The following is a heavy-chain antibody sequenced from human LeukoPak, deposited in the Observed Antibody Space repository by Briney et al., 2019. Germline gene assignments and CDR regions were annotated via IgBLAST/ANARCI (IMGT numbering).Heavy chain of an antibody. J-gene: IGHJ4*02. CDR1: GYTFTSYY. CDR2: INPSGGST. CDR3: ATPAGHAGAFFY. V-gene: IGHV1-46*01. D-gene: IGHD3-3*02. Sequence: WASVKVSCKASGYTFTSYYMHWVRQAPGQGLEWMGIINPSGGSTSYAQKFQGRVTMTRDMSTSTVYMELSSLRSEDTAVYYCATPAGHAGAFFYWGQGTLVTVSS.